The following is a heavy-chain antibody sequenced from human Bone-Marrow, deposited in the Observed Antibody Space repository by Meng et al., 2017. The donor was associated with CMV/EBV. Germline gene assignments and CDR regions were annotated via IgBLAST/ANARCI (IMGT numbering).Heavy chain of an antibody. CDR3: AHILDDYSNYQEGWFDP. CDR2: IYWDDDK. D-gene: IGHD4-11*01. CDR1: SLSTSGVG. V-gene: IGHV2-5*02. Sequence: SLSTSGVGVGWIRQPPGKALEWLALIYWDDDKRYSPSLKSRLTITKDTSKNQVVLTMTNMDPVDTATYYCAHILDDYSNYQEGWFDPWGQGTLVTGLL. J-gene: IGHJ5*02.